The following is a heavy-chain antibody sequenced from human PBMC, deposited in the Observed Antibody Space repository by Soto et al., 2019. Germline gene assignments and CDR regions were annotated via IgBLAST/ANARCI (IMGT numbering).Heavy chain of an antibody. CDR1: GGRFRNYA. D-gene: IGHD1-26*01. Sequence: SVKVSCKASGGRFRNYAISWGRQASGQGLEWMGGIIPTFGKANYAQNFQGRVTITADESTSTAYMELRSLRSEDTAVYYCAREAPIYSGSHFDYWGQGTLVTVSS. CDR2: IIPTFGKA. J-gene: IGHJ4*02. V-gene: IGHV1-69*13. CDR3: AREAPIYSGSHFDY.